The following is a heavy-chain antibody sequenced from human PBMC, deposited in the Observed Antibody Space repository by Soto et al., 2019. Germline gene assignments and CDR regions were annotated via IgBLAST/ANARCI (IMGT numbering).Heavy chain of an antibody. CDR3: AKDTYYHDSSGYYVFDY. J-gene: IGHJ4*02. CDR2: ISYDGSNK. V-gene: IGHV3-30*18. D-gene: IGHD3-22*01. CDR1: GFTFSSYG. Sequence: QVQLVESGGGVVQPGRSLRLSCAASGFTFSSYGMHWVRQAPGKGLEWVAVISYDGSNKNYADSVKGRFTISRDNSKNTVYLQMNSLRAEDTAVYYCAKDTYYHDSSGYYVFDYWGQGTLVTASS.